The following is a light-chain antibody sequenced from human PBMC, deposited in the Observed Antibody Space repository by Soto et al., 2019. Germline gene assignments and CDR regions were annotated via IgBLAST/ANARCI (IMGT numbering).Light chain of an antibody. Sequence: QSVLTQPASVSGSPGQSITISCTGTSSDVGDNNYVSWYQQHPGKAPKLMIYDVTHRPSGISKRFSGSKSGNTASLTISGLQAEDEADYYCSSYTSSSTLYVFGTGTKLTVL. J-gene: IGLJ1*01. V-gene: IGLV2-14*01. CDR2: DVT. CDR3: SSYTSSSTLYV. CDR1: SSDVGDNNY.